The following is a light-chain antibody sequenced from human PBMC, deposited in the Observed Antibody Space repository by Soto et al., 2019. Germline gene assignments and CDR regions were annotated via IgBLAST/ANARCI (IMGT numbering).Light chain of an antibody. CDR2: DVT. CDR1: RSDVGGYNY. Sequence: QYALTQPRSVSGSPGQSVTISCTGTRSDVGGYNYVSWYQQHPGKAPKLMIYDVTKRPSGVPGRFSGSKSGNTASLTISGLQADDEADYYCCSYAGSYIFVFGTGTKVTVL. J-gene: IGLJ1*01. CDR3: CSYAGSYIFV. V-gene: IGLV2-11*01.